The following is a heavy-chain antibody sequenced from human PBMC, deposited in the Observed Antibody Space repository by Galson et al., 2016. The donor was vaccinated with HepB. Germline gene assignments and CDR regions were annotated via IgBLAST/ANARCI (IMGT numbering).Heavy chain of an antibody. CDR2: ISAYNGNT. J-gene: IGHJ4*02. V-gene: IGHV1-18*04. D-gene: IGHD6-19*01. CDR3: AREAGSGWYGADY. CDR1: GYTFTSYG. Sequence: SVKVSCKASGYTFTSYGISWVRQAPGQGLEWLGWISAYNGNTKYSQKLQGRGTMTTDASTSTAYMELRSLRSDDTAVYYCAREAGSGWYGADYWGQGTLVTVSS.